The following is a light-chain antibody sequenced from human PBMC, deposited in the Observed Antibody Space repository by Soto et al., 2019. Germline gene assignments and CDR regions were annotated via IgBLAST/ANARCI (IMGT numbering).Light chain of an antibody. V-gene: IGKV3-11*01. J-gene: IGKJ5*01. Sequence: EIVLTRSPASLSLSPGEGATLSCRASQSVSDYLAWYQQKPGQAPRLLIYDTYKRVTGIPSRFSGSGSGTDFTLTISSLEPEDFALYFCQHRSNLLPITVGQGTRLEIK. CDR1: QSVSDY. CDR3: QHRSNLLPIT. CDR2: DTY.